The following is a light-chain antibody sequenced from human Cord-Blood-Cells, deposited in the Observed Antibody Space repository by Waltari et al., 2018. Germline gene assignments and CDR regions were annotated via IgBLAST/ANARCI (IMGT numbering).Light chain of an antibody. CDR2: EVS. Sequence: DIVMTQTPLSLSVTPGQPASISCKASQSLLHSDGKTDLYWDLQKTGQPPHLLIYEVSNRFSGVPARCSGSGSGEDFTLKISRVEAEDVGVYYCMQSIQLPQEYTFGQGTKLEIK. V-gene: IGKV2D-29*01. CDR3: MQSIQLPQEYT. J-gene: IGKJ2*01. CDR1: QSLLHSDGKTD.